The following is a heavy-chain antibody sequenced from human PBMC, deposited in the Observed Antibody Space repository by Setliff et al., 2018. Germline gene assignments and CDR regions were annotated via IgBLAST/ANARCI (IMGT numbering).Heavy chain of an antibody. CDR3: TFARDGYDVFDI. Sequence: LRLSCAASGFTFSGSAMHWVRQASGKGLEWVGRIRSKANSYATAYAASVKGRFTISRDDSKNTAYLQMNSLKTEDTAVYYCTFARDGYDVFDIWGQGTMVTVSS. D-gene: IGHD5-18*01. CDR1: GFTFSGSA. J-gene: IGHJ3*02. V-gene: IGHV3-73*01. CDR2: IRSKANSYAT.